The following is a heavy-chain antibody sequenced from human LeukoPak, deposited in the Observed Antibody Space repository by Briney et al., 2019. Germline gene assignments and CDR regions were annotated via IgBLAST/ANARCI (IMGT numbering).Heavy chain of an antibody. D-gene: IGHD3-22*01. V-gene: IGHV3-53*01. Sequence: GRSLRLSCEASGFSVSSNYMSWVRQAPGKGLEWVSVIYSGGSTYYADSVKGRFTISRDNSKNTLSLQMNSLRAEDTAVYYCARYVSSVQIDYWGQGTLVTVSS. CDR3: ARYVSSVQIDY. J-gene: IGHJ4*02. CDR2: IYSGGST. CDR1: GFSVSSNY.